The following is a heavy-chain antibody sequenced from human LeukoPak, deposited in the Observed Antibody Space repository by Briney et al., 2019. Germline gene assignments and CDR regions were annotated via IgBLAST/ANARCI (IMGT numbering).Heavy chain of an antibody. V-gene: IGHV7-4-1*02. CDR1: GYTFTSYA. CDR3: ARVGDYYDSSGLFDY. CDR2: INTNTGNP. J-gene: IGHJ4*02. D-gene: IGHD3-22*01. Sequence: ASVKVSCKASGYTFTSYAMNWVRQAPGQGLEWMGWINTNTGNPTYAQGFTGRFVFSLDTSVSTAYLQISSLKAEDTAVYYCARVGDYYDSSGLFDYWGQGTLATVSS.